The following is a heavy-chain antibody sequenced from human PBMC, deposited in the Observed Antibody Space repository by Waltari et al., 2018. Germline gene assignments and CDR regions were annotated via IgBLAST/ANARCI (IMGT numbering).Heavy chain of an antibody. V-gene: IGHV1-69*05. Sequence: QVQLVQSGAEVKKPGSSVKVSCKASGGTFSSYAISWVRQAPGQGLEWMGGIIPNVGTANYAQKFQGRVTITTDESTSTAYMELSSLRSEDTSVYYCALQDYYYDFRSGAYYFDYWGQGTLVTVSS. D-gene: IGHD3-3*01. CDR3: ALQDYYYDFRSGAYYFDY. J-gene: IGHJ4*02. CDR1: GGTFSSYA. CDR2: IIPNVGTA.